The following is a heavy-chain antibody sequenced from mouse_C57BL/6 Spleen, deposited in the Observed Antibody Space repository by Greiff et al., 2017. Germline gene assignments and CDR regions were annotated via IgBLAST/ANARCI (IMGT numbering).Heavy chain of an antibody. D-gene: IGHD2-2*01. J-gene: IGHJ2*01. Sequence: VQLQQPGTELVRPGSSVKLSCKASGYTFTSYWMHWVKQRPIQGLEWIGNIDPSDSESTYNQKFKDKATLTVDKSSSTTYMQLSSLTSEDSAVYYCAREVNGVDYWGQGTTLTVSS. V-gene: IGHV1-52*01. CDR1: GYTFTSYW. CDR3: AREVNGVDY. CDR2: IDPSDSES.